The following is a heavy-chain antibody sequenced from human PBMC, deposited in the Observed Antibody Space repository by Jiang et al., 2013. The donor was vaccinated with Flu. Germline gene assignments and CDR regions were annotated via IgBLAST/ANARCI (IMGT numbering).Heavy chain of an antibody. CDR3: AQVVPGGVIDY. CDR1: GFSLSASAVG. D-gene: IGHD2-2*01. J-gene: IGHJ4*02. CDR2: IYWDDNK. V-gene: IGHV2-5*02. Sequence: KPTQTLTLTCTFSGFSLSASAVGVGWFRQPPGKALEWLALIYWDDNKRYSPSLKSRLSITKDTSKNQVVLTMTNMDPVDTARYSCAQVVPGGVIDYWGQGTLVTVSS.